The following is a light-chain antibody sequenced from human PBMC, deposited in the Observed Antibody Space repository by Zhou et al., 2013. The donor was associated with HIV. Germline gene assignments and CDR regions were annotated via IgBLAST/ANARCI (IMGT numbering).Light chain of an antibody. J-gene: IGKJ4*01. CDR1: QSVSSSY. V-gene: IGKV3-20*01. CDR2: GAS. CDR3: QQYDRSPLT. Sequence: EIVLTQSPGTLSLSPGERATLSCRASQSVSSSYLAWYQQKPGQAPRLLIYGASTRATGVADRFSGSGSGTDFNLTITRLEPEDFAVYYCQQYDRSPLTFGGGTKVEIK.